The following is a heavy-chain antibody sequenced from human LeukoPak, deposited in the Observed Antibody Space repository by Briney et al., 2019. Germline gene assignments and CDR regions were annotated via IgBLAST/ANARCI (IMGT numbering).Heavy chain of an antibody. D-gene: IGHD3-22*01. CDR3: ARGLGYVSSGIDY. Sequence: PGGSLRLSCAASGFTFSSYSMNWVRQAPGKGLEWVSSISSSSSYIYYADSVKGRFTISRDNAKNSLYLQMNSLRAEDTAVYYCARGLGYVSSGIDYWGQGTLVTVSS. V-gene: IGHV3-21*01. J-gene: IGHJ4*02. CDR2: ISSSSSYI. CDR1: GFTFSSYS.